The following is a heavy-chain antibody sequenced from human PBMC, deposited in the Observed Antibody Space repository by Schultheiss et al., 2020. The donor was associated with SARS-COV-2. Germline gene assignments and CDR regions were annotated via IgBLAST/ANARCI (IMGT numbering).Heavy chain of an antibody. CDR1: GYTFTGYY. CDR3: ARVCSSTSCHDY. Sequence: GESLKISCKASGYTFTGYYMHWVRQAPGQGLEWMGWINPKSGGTNYAQKFQGRVTMTRDTSISTAYMELSRLRSDDTAVYYCARVCSSTSCHDYWGQGTLVTVSS. V-gene: IGHV1-2*02. J-gene: IGHJ4*02. CDR2: INPKSGGT. D-gene: IGHD2-2*01.